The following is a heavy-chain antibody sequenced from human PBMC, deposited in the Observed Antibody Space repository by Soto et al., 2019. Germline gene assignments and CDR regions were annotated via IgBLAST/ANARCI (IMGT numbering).Heavy chain of an antibody. CDR3: ARDLGYCSGGSCSRAGIFDY. Sequence: QVQLVESGGGLVKPGGSLRLSCAASGFTFSDYYMSWIRQVPGKGLEWVSYISSSGSTIYYADSVKGRFTISRDNAKNSLYLQMNSLRAEDTAVYYCARDLGYCSGGSCSRAGIFDYWGQGTLVTVSS. CDR1: GFTFSDYY. D-gene: IGHD2-15*01. V-gene: IGHV3-11*01. CDR2: ISSSGSTI. J-gene: IGHJ4*02.